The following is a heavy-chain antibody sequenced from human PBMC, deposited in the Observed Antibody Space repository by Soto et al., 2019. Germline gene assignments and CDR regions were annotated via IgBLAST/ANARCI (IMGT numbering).Heavy chain of an antibody. J-gene: IGHJ4*01. CDR1: GGSISSSNW. CDR2: IYHSGST. D-gene: IGHD2-15*01. CDR3: ARSSQYCSGGGCYIDC. V-gene: IGHV4-4*02. Sequence: PSETLSLTCDVSGGSISSSNWWSWVRQPPGKGLEWIGEIYHSGSTNYNPSLKSRVTISVDKSKNQFSLNLNSVTAADTAVYYCARSSQYCSGGGCYIDCWGQGTLVTVSS.